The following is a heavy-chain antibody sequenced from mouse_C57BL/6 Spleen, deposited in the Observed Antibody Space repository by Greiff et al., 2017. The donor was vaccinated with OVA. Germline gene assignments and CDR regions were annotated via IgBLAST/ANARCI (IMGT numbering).Heavy chain of an antibody. J-gene: IGHJ3*01. D-gene: IGHD3-2*02. CDR3: AKNQDSSGYGFAY. Sequence: QVQLKESGPGLVQPSQSLSITCTVSGFSLTSYGVHWVRQSPGKGLEWLGVIWRGGSTDYNAAFMSRLSITKDNSKSQVFFKMNSLQADDTAIYYCAKNQDSSGYGFAYWGQGTLVTVSA. CDR1: GFSLTSYG. V-gene: IGHV2-5*01. CDR2: IWRGGST.